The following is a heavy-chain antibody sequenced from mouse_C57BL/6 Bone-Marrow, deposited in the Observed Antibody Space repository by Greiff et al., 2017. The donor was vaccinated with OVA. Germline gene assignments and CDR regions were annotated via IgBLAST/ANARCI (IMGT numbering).Heavy chain of an antibody. J-gene: IGHJ4*01. Sequence: VQRVESGPGLVQPSQSLSITCTVSGFSLTSYGVHWVRQSPGKGLEWLGVIWRGGSTDYNAAFMSRLSITKDNSKSQVFFNMNSLQADDTAIYYCAKNREDDPYYAMDYWGQGTSVTVSS. CDR2: IWRGGST. CDR1: GFSLTSYG. V-gene: IGHV2-5*01. CDR3: AKNREDDPYYAMDY.